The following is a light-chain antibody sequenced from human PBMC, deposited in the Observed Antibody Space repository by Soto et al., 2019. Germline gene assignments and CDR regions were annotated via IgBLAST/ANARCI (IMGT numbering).Light chain of an antibody. J-gene: IGKJ5*01. CDR1: QSVRSY. Sequence: IVFTQSPATLSFSPGQRATLSCRASQSVRSYLAWYQQKPGQAPRLLIYDASNRATGIPARFSGSGSGTDFTLTISSLEPEDFAVYYCQQRSNWPITFGQGTRLEIK. CDR2: DAS. CDR3: QQRSNWPIT. V-gene: IGKV3-11*01.